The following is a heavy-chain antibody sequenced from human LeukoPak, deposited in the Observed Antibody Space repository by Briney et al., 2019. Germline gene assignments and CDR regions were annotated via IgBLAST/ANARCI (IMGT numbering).Heavy chain of an antibody. Sequence: GGSLRLSCAASGFTFSGYWIHWVRQAPGKGLEWVSTISSSGGSTYYADSVKGRFTISRDNSKNTLYLQMNSLRAEDTAVYYCAKPLTAYYDSSGYYDYWGQGTLVTVSS. CDR1: GFTFSGYW. CDR2: ISSSGGST. D-gene: IGHD3-22*01. V-gene: IGHV3-23*01. CDR3: AKPLTAYYDSSGYYDY. J-gene: IGHJ4*02.